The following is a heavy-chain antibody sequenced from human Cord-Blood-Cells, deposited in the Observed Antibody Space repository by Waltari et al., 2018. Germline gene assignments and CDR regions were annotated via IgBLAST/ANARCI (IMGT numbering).Heavy chain of an antibody. D-gene: IGHD3-3*01. Sequence: QVQLQQWGAGLLNPSETLSLTCAVYGGSYSGYYWSWIRRPPGKRLGWIGEINHSGSTNYNPAPKSRVTISVDTSKNQFSVKLSSVTAADTAVYYCARGFGLVRYGMDVWGQGTTVTVSS. V-gene: IGHV4-34*01. J-gene: IGHJ6*02. CDR3: ARGFGLVRYGMDV. CDR1: GGSYSGYY. CDR2: INHSGST.